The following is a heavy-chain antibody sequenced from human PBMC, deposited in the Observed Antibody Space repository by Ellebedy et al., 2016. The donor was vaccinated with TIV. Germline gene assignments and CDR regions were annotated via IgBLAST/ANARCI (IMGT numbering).Heavy chain of an antibody. CDR2: IFIDSTT. Sequence: GGSLRLSCAASELNFSSNYMSWVRQAPGKGLEWVSVIFIDSTTYYADSVKGRFTISRDTSENTLYIQMTSLRAEETAVYYCARETFNDVDLDLWGLFDIWGQGTIVTVSS. J-gene: IGHJ3*02. CDR1: ELNFSSNY. V-gene: IGHV3-66*01. CDR3: ARETFNDVDLDLWGLFDI. D-gene: IGHD2/OR15-2a*01.